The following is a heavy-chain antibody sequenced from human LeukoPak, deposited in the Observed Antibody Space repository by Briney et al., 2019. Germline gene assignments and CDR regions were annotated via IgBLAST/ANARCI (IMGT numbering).Heavy chain of an antibody. V-gene: IGHV3-33*01. CDR3: ARDCPYSSGWLNGMDV. J-gene: IGHJ6*02. CDR1: GFTFSSYG. Sequence: PGRSLRLSRAASGFTFSSYGMHWVRQAPGKGLEWVAVIWYDGSNKYYADSVKGRFTISRDNSKNTLYLQMNSLRAEDTAAYYCARDCPYSSGWLNGMDVWGQGTTVTVSS. D-gene: IGHD6-19*01. CDR2: IWYDGSNK.